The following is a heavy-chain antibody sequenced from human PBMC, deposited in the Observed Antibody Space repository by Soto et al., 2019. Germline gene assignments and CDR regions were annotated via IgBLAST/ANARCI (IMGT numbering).Heavy chain of an antibody. CDR1: GFSISDYG. J-gene: IGHJ6*02. Sequence: QVQLVESGGGVVQPGWSLRLSCAASGFSISDYGMEWVRQAPGKGLEWVALISYDGSNTYYADSVKGRFTISRDNSKDTLFLQMNGLRREDTAVYYCAKGAGDRLSLGMDVWGQGTTVTVSS. V-gene: IGHV3-30*18. D-gene: IGHD1-26*01. CDR2: ISYDGSNT. CDR3: AKGAGDRLSLGMDV.